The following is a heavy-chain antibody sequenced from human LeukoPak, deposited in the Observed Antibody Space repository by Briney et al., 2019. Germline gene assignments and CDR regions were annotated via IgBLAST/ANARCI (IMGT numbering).Heavy chain of an antibody. J-gene: IGHJ5*02. Sequence: ASVKVSCKASGYTSTSYGISWVRQAPGQGLEWMGWISAYNGNTNYAQKLQGRVTMTTDTSTSTAYMELRSLRSDNTAVYYCARDGGGRAHNWFDPWGQGTLVTVSS. V-gene: IGHV1-18*01. CDR1: GYTSTSYG. D-gene: IGHD1-26*01. CDR2: ISAYNGNT. CDR3: ARDGGGRAHNWFDP.